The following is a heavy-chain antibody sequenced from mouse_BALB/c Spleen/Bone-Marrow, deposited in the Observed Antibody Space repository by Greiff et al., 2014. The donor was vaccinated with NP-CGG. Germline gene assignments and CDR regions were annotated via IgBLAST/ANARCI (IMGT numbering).Heavy chain of an antibody. J-gene: IGHJ4*01. CDR2: ISDGGSYT. D-gene: IGHD2-1*01. Sequence: EVKLVESGGGLVKPGGSLELSCAASGFTFSDYYMYWVRQTPEKRLEWVATISDGGSYTYYPDSVKGRFTISRDNAKNNLYLQMSSLKSEDTAMYYCARYGNYPMDYWGQGTSVTVSS. CDR3: ARYGNYPMDY. CDR1: GFTFSDYY. V-gene: IGHV5-4*02.